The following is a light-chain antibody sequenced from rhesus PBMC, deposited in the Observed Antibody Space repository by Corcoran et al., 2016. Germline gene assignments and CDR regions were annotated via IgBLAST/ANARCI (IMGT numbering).Light chain of an antibody. J-gene: IGKJ4*01. V-gene: IGKV1-22*01. Sequence: DIQMTQSPSSLSASVGDTVTITCRASQGISSWLAWYQQKPGKAPTLLTYKASSLQSGVPSRFSGSGSGTDFTLTISSLQSEDFATYYCQQYSSSPLTFGGGTKVELK. CDR2: KAS. CDR1: QGISSW. CDR3: QQYSSSPLT.